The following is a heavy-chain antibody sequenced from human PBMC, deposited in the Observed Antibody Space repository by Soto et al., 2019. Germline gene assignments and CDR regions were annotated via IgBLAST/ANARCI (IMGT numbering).Heavy chain of an antibody. CDR2: VYSSGGT. CDR3: ARGQRFSDWFDP. Sequence: SETLSLTCTVSGGSMTSYYWTWIRQPAGKGLEWIGRVYSSGGTHYNPSLESRLTISLDTSKNQFSLRLLSVTDADTAVYFCARGQRFSDWFDPWGQGTLVTVSS. J-gene: IGHJ5*02. V-gene: IGHV4-4*07. D-gene: IGHD3-3*01. CDR1: GGSMTSYY.